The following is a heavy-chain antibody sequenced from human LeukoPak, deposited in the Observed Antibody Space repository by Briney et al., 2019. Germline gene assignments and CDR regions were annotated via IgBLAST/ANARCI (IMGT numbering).Heavy chain of an antibody. V-gene: IGHV3-30-3*01. Sequence: GGSLRLSCAASGFTLSSYAMHWVRQAPGKGLEWVAVISYDGSNKYYADSVKGRFTISRDNSKDTLYLQMNSLRAEDTAVYYCARRGYFDLWGRGTLVTVSS. CDR1: GFTLSSYA. J-gene: IGHJ2*01. CDR2: ISYDGSNK. CDR3: ARRGYFDL.